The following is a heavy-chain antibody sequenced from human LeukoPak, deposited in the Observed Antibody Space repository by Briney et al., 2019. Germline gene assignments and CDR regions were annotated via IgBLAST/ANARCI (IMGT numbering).Heavy chain of an antibody. CDR3: ARDSADYGDYVGGRGFDY. V-gene: IGHV1-2*02. J-gene: IGHJ4*02. Sequence: ASVKVSCKASGYTFTGYYMHWVRQAPGQGLEWMGWINPNSGGTNYAQKFQGRVTMTRDTSISTAYMELSRLRSDDTAVYYCARDSADYGDYVGGRGFDYWGQGTLVTVSS. CDR1: GYTFTGYY. D-gene: IGHD4-17*01. CDR2: INPNSGGT.